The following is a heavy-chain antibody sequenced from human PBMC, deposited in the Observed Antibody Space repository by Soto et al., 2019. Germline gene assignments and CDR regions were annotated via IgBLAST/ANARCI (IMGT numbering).Heavy chain of an antibody. CDR3: ARSTAFYYYYIDV. J-gene: IGHJ6*03. V-gene: IGHV4-31*03. CDR2: IYYSGST. Sequence: SETLSLTCTVSGGSISSGSCYWSWIRQHPGKSLEWIGYIYYSGSTYYNPSLKSRVTVSVDRSKNQFSLKLSSVTAADTAVYYCARSTAFYYYYIDVWGKGTTVTVSS. D-gene: IGHD1-1*01. CDR1: GGSISSGSCY.